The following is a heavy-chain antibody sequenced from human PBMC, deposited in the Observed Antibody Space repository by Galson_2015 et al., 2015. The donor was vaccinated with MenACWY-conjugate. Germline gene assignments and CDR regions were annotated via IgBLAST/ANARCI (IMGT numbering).Heavy chain of an antibody. CDR3: TRVNNGYGRFDP. Sequence: SLRLSCAASGFTFNQYWMHWVRQAPGKGLVWVSRICPDGSVTNYADSVKGRFTLSRDNAKNTLYLQMNSLRGDDTAVYYCTRVNNGYGRFDPWGQGTLVTVSS. V-gene: IGHV3-74*01. CDR2: ICPDGSVT. CDR1: GFTFNQYW. D-gene: IGHD5-12*01. J-gene: IGHJ5*02.